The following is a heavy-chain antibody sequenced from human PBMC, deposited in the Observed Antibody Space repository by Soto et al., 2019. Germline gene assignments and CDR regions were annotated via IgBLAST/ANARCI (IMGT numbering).Heavy chain of an antibody. V-gene: IGHV4-34*01. J-gene: IGHJ5*02. CDR2: INYSGST. CDR3: ARARFDL. Sequence: PSETLSLTCAVYGGSLSTNYWSWIRQPPGKGLEWIGEINYSGSTKYNPSLKSRVTISVDASKNQFSLKFNSLTAADTAVYYCARARFDLWGQGTLVTVSS. CDR1: GGSLSTNY.